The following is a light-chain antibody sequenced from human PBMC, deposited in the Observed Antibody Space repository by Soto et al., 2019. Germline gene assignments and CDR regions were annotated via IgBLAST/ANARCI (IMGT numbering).Light chain of an antibody. CDR2: EVS. V-gene: IGLV2-14*01. Sequence: QSVLTQPASVSGSPGQSITISCTGTSSDVGGYNYVSWYQQHPGKAPKLMIYEVSNRPSGVSNRFSGSKSGNTASLTISGLQAEDVADYYCSSYTSSSTDVVFGGGTKLIVL. CDR1: SSDVGGYNY. CDR3: SSYTSSSTDVV. J-gene: IGLJ2*01.